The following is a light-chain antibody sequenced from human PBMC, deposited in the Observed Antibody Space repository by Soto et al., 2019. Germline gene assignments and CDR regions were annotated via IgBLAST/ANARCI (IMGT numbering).Light chain of an antibody. V-gene: IGLV2-8*01. CDR1: SRDVGAYNY. J-gene: IGLJ1*01. Sequence: QSALTQPPSASGSPGQSVTISCTGTSRDVGAYNYVSWYQQRPGKAPKLIIYEVSNRPSGVPDRFSASKSGNTASLTVSGLQAEDGADYYCSSWTSSVPYVFGSGTKLTVL. CDR2: EVS. CDR3: SSWTSSVPYV.